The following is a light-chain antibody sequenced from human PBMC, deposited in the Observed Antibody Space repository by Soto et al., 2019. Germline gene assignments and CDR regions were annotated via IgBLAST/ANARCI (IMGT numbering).Light chain of an antibody. Sequence: QAVVTQPPSASGTPGQRVTISCSGSSSNIGGNSVNWYQHLPGTAPKILIYSDDERPSGVPDRFSGSKSGTSASLAISGLQSEDEADYYCAAWDDNLNGPVFGGGTKLTVL. CDR1: SSNIGGNS. CDR2: SDD. J-gene: IGLJ2*01. CDR3: AAWDDNLNGPV. V-gene: IGLV1-44*01.